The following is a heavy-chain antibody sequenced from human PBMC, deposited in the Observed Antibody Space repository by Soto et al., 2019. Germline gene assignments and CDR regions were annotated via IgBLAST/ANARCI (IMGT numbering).Heavy chain of an antibody. J-gene: IGHJ6*02. D-gene: IGHD3-22*01. CDR3: ARTQLTRRYVSSASPLLYYGMAV. CDR1: GFTFDDYG. CDR2: INWNGGST. Sequence: PGGSLRLSCAASGFTFDDYGMSWVRQAPGKGLEWVSGINWNGGSTGYADSVKGRFTISRDNAKNSLYLQMNSLRAEDTALYYCARTQLTRRYVSSASPLLYYGMAVWGHGTT. V-gene: IGHV3-20*04.